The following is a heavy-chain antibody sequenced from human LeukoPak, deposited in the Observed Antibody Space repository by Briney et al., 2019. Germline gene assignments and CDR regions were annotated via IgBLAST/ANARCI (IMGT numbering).Heavy chain of an antibody. Sequence: GGSLRLSCAASGFTFSNYWMHWVRQAPGKGLVWVSRTNSDGSSTNYADSVKGRFTISRDNAKNTLYLQMNSLRAEDTALYYCVRTSGWPDYWGQGTLVSVSS. CDR2: TNSDGSST. J-gene: IGHJ4*01. CDR1: GFTFSNYW. V-gene: IGHV3-74*01. D-gene: IGHD6-19*01. CDR3: VRTSGWPDY.